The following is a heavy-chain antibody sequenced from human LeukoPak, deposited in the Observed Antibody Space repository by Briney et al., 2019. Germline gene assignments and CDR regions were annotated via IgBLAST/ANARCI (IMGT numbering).Heavy chain of an antibody. V-gene: IGHV4/OR15-8*01. J-gene: IGHJ6*02. CDR3: ATPATLRREGGEHSEYGKFV. CDR1: VGSIRSSNW. CDR2: IHDNGSP. Sequence: SETRSFTVAVPVGSIRSSNWGGCVRQSPGKWLEWIGAIHDNGSPNHRPSLKSRVTIAADKLKNHFTLKVTYVTAAGTAVYYCATPATLRREGGEHSEYGKFVWRQGTTLTVSS. D-gene: IGHD2-15*01.